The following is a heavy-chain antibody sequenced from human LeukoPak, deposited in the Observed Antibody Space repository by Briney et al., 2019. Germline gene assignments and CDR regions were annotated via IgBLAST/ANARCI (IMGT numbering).Heavy chain of an antibody. Sequence: GGSLRLSCAASGATFSIYAINWVRQAPGKGLEWVSGISDSGGNTYYADSVKGRFTISRDNSKNTLSLQMNCLRAEETAVYYCAKEMAGSYYLSGYWGQGTLVTVSS. J-gene: IGHJ4*02. V-gene: IGHV3-23*01. CDR3: AKEMAGSYYLSGY. CDR2: ISDSGGNT. D-gene: IGHD1-26*01. CDR1: GATFSIYA.